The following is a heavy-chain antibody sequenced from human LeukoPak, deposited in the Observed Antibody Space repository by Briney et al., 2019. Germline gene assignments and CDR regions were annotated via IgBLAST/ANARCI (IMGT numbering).Heavy chain of an antibody. V-gene: IGHV3-48*01. Sequence: GGSLRLSCAASGFTFSSYSMNWVRQAPGKGLEWVSYISSSSGTMYYADSVKGRFTVSRDNAKNSLYLQMNSLRAEDTAVYFCARGLGSSWYIEYFQHWGQGTLVTVSS. D-gene: IGHD6-13*01. CDR1: GFTFSSYS. CDR3: ARGLGSSWYIEYFQH. CDR2: ISSSSGTM. J-gene: IGHJ1*01.